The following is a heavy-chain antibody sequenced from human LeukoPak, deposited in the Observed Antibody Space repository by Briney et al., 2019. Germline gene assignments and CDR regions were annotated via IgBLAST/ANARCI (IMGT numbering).Heavy chain of an antibody. Sequence: PGGSLRLSCAASGFTFGSYGMHWVRQAPGKGPEWVAFIRYDGNNKYYAGSVKGRFTISRDNSKNTLYLQMNSLRPEDTAVYYCARTVYDFWSGYSPIEPWGQGTLVTVSS. D-gene: IGHD3-3*01. CDR2: IRYDGNNK. J-gene: IGHJ5*02. CDR3: ARTVYDFWSGYSPIEP. V-gene: IGHV3-30*02. CDR1: GFTFGSYG.